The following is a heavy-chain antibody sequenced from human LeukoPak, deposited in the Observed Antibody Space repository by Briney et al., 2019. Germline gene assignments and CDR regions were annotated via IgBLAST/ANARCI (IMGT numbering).Heavy chain of an antibody. CDR3: ATGLINDYSVPFDY. Sequence: ASVKVSCKVSGYTLTELSMHWVRQAPGKGLEWMGGFDSEDGETIYAQKFQGRVTMTEDTSTDTAYMELSSLRSEDTAVYYCATGLINDYSVPFDYWGQGTLVTVSS. D-gene: IGHD4-11*01. J-gene: IGHJ4*02. V-gene: IGHV1-24*01. CDR1: GYTLTELS. CDR2: FDSEDGET.